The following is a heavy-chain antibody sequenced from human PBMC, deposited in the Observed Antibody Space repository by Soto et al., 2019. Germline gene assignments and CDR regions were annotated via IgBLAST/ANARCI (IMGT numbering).Heavy chain of an antibody. CDR3: AREGYSSGWYSAPIYYFEY. D-gene: IGHD6-19*01. CDR2: TYYRSKWYN. J-gene: IGHJ4*02. V-gene: IGHV6-1*01. Sequence: SQTLSLTCAISGGSVSSNSAAWNWIRQSPSRGLEWLGRTYYRSKWYNDYAVSVKSRITINPDTSKNQFSLQLNSVTPEDTAVYYCAREGYSSGWYSAPIYYFEYWGQGTLVTVSS. CDR1: GGSVSSNSAA.